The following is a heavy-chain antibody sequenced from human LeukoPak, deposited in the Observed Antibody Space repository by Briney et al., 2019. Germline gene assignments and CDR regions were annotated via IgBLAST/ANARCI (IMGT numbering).Heavy chain of an antibody. CDR3: ARQRLLYFFDY. V-gene: IGHV3-66*04. Sequence: GGSLRLSCAVSGLTASSEDMTWVRQAPGKGLEWISVIYSRGTTSYRDSVKGRFTISRDFSNNTVYLQMNNLTVEDTAIYYCARQRLLYFFDYWGPGTLVTVSS. D-gene: IGHD2-8*01. CDR1: GLTASSED. CDR2: IYSRGTT. J-gene: IGHJ4*02.